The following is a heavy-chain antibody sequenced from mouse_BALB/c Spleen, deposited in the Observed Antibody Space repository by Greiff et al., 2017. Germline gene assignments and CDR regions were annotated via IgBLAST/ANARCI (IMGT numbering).Heavy chain of an antibody. J-gene: IGHJ2*01. CDR1: GFTFSSYA. Sequence: EVKLMESGGGLVKPGGSLKLSCAASGFTFSSYAMSWVRQTPEKRLEWVATISSGGSYTYYPDSVKGRFTISRDNAKNTLYLQMSSLRSEDTAMYYCARNGYGNYPDYWGQGTTLTVSS. CDR2: ISSGGSYT. CDR3: ARNGYGNYPDY. V-gene: IGHV5-9-3*01. D-gene: IGHD2-10*02.